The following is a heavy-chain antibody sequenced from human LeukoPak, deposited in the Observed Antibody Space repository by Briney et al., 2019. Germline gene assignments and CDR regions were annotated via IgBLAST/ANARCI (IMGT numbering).Heavy chain of an antibody. J-gene: IGHJ4*02. CDR2: IRSRSTTV. CDR3: AREGPGIAAAGCDY. Sequence: PGGSLRLSCAASVFTFSSYEMNWVRQAPGKGLDGFAYIRSRSTTVDYADSVKGRFPISRDNAKNLLYLQMNSMRVEDTAVYYCAREGPGIAAAGCDYWGQGTLVTVSS. D-gene: IGHD6-13*01. V-gene: IGHV3-48*03. CDR1: VFTFSSYE.